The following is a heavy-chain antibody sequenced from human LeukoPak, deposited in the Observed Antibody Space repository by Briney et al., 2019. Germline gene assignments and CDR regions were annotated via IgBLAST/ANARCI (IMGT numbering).Heavy chain of an antibody. Sequence: ASVKVSCKASGYTFTNYYIHWVRQAPGQGLEWMGLINPGGGNTNYAQNFQGRVTMTRDTSISTAYMELSRLRSDDTAVYYCAVLTIFGVVKGEQNNWFDPWGQGTLVTVSS. CDR2: INPGGGNT. J-gene: IGHJ5*02. CDR1: GYTFTNYY. CDR3: AVLTIFGVVKGEQNNWFDP. V-gene: IGHV1-46*01. D-gene: IGHD3-3*01.